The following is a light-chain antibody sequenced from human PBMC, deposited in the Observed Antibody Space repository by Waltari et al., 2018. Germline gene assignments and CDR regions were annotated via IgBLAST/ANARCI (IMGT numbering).Light chain of an antibody. CDR2: DGS. Sequence: IAMTQSPSTLSASVGDSVTITCRASQNIGTWVAWYQQKPGKAPKLLIFDGSTLESGVPSRFSGSASGTDFTLTINSLQPDDFASYFCQQYSVYSTFGQGTKVEI. J-gene: IGKJ1*01. CDR3: QQYSVYST. CDR1: QNIGTW. V-gene: IGKV1-5*01.